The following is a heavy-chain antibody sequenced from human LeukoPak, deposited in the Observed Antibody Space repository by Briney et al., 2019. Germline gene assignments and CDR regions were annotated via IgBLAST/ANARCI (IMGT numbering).Heavy chain of an antibody. V-gene: IGHV4-30-2*01. Sequence: SETLSLTCTVSGGSISSGGYYWSWIRQPPGKGLEWIGYIYHSGSTYYNPSLKSRVTISVDRSKNQFSLKLSSVTAADTAVYYCARDELRGPTDYWGQGTLVTVSS. CDR1: GGSISSGGYY. CDR2: IYHSGST. CDR3: ARDELRGPTDY. J-gene: IGHJ4*02. D-gene: IGHD1-26*01.